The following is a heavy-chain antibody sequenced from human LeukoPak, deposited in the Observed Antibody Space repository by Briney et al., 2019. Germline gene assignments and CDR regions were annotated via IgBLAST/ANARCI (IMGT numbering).Heavy chain of an antibody. D-gene: IGHD3-3*01. J-gene: IGHJ5*02. Sequence: PGGSLRLPCAASGSTFSSYWMHWVRQAPGKGLVWVSGINSDGGSTSYADSVKGRFTIYRDNAKNTLYLQMNSLRAEDTAVYYCAGIFGTAFDPWGQGTLVTVSS. CDR3: AGIFGTAFDP. CDR1: GSTFSSYW. CDR2: INSDGGST. V-gene: IGHV3-74*01.